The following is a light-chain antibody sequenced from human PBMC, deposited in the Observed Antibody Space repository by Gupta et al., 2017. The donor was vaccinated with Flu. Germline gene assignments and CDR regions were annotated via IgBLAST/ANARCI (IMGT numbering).Light chain of an antibody. Sequence: PSSLSASVGDRVTITCRASHSISTYLNWYQQKPGKAPNLLIYTASSLQSGVPSRFGGSGSGTDFTLTISRLQPEDFATYYCQQTDSAPGTFGQGTKVEIK. V-gene: IGKV1-39*01. CDR2: TAS. J-gene: IGKJ1*01. CDR1: HSISTY. CDR3: QQTDSAPGT.